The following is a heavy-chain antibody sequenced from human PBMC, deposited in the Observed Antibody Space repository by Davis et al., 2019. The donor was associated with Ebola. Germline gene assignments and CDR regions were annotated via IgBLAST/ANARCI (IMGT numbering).Heavy chain of an antibody. CDR3: AREERGGGDIVLMVYAYSAFDY. V-gene: IGHV3-11*04. Sequence: PGGSLRLSCAASGFTFSDYYMSWIRQAPGKGLEWVSYISSSGSTIYYADSVKGRFTISRDNAKNSLYLQMNSLRDEDTAVYYCAREERGGGDIVLMVYAYSAFDYWGQGTLVTVSS. CDR2: ISSSGSTI. CDR1: GFTFSDYY. J-gene: IGHJ4*02. D-gene: IGHD2-8*01.